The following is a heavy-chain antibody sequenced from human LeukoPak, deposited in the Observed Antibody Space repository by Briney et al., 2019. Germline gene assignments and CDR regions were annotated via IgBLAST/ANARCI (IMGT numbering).Heavy chain of an antibody. J-gene: IGHJ6*02. CDR1: GGTFSSYA. CDR2: IIPIFGTA. CDR3: AREVSGLLVRSLGMDV. V-gene: IGHV1-69*13. Sequence: SVKVSCKASGGTFSSYAISWVRQAPGQGLEWMGGIIPIFGTANYAQEFQGRVTSTADESTSTAYMELSSLRSEDTAVYYCAREVSGLLVRSLGMDVWGQGTTVTVSS. D-gene: IGHD6-19*01.